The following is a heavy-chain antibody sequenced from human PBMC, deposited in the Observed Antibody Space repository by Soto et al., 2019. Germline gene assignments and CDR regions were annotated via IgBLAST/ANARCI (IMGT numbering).Heavy chain of an antibody. CDR2: IIPIFGTP. CDR3: ARDSRLWGSTGWKRENLFDI. CDR1: GGNFNTYP. D-gene: IGHD3-16*01. V-gene: IGHV1-69*18. J-gene: IGHJ3*02. Sequence: QVQLEQSGAEVKRPGSSVKVSCKTSGGNFNTYPISWVRQAPGHRLEWMGKIIPIFGTPDYAKKFQGRVTINADEATTTVYIELRSLKSDDSAVYYCARDSRLWGSTGWKRENLFDIWGQGTMVTVSS.